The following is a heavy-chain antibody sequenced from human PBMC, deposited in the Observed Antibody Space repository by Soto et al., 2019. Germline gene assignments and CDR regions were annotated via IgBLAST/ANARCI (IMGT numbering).Heavy chain of an antibody. V-gene: IGHV4-39*01. CDR2: IYYSGST. J-gene: IGHJ2*01. Sequence: SETLSLTCTVSGGSISSSSYYWGWIRQPPGKGLEWIGSIYYSGSTYYNPSLKSRVTISVDTSKNQFSLKLSSVTAADTAVYYCTSLAVESIYVWDFDLWGRGTLVTVS. D-gene: IGHD6-19*01. CDR3: TSLAVESIYVWDFDL. CDR1: GGSISSSSYY.